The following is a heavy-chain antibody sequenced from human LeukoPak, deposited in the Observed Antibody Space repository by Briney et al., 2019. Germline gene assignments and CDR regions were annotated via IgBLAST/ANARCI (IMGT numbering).Heavy chain of an antibody. V-gene: IGHV4-39*01. CDR1: GGSISSSSYY. CDR3: ARHSSSGYYDSADY. D-gene: IGHD3-22*01. CDR2: IYYSGST. Sequence: PSETLSLTCTVSGGSISSSSYYWGWIRQPPGKGLEWIGSIYYSGSTYYNPSLKSRVTISVDTSKNQFSLKLSSVTAADTAVYYCARHSSSGYYDSADYWGQGTLVTVSS. J-gene: IGHJ4*02.